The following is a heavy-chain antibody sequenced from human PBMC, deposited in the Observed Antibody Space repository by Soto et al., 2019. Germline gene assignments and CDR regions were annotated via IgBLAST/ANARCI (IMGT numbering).Heavy chain of an antibody. CDR2: IGGIHYSGST. CDR1: DDSISSSPHY. CDR3: ASGGYDFAPDY. J-gene: IGHJ4*02. V-gene: IGHV4-39*01. Sequence: QVQLQESGPGLVKPSETLSLACTVSDDSISSSPHYWGWIRQPPGKGLEWIGSIGGIHYSGSTYYNPSLKSRVTISVDTSKNQFSLKLSSVTAADTAVYYCASGGYDFAPDYWGQGTLVTVSS. D-gene: IGHD5-12*01.